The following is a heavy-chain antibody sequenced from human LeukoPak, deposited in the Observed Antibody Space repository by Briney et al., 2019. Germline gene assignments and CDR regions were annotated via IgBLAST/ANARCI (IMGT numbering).Heavy chain of an antibody. D-gene: IGHD3-10*01. Sequence: PSETLSLTCTVSGYSISSGYYWGWIRQPPGKGLEWIGSIYHSGSTYYNPSLKSRVTISVDTSKNQFSLKLSSVTAADTAVYYCARWRFGELSGFDYWGQGTLVTVSS. CDR1: GYSISSGYY. V-gene: IGHV4-38-2*02. CDR3: ARWRFGELSGFDY. J-gene: IGHJ4*02. CDR2: IYHSGST.